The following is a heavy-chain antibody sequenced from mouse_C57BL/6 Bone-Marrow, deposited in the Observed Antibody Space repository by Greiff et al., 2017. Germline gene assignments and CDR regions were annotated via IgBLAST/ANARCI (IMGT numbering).Heavy chain of an antibody. CDR1: GYTFTSYW. Sequence: VQLQQPGAELVMPGASVKLSCKASGYTFTSYWMHWVKQRPGQGLEWIGEIDPSDSYTNYNQKFKGKSTLTVDKSSSTAYVQLSSLTSEDSAVYYFAREGFITTVPFAYWGQGTLVTVSA. CDR2: IDPSDSYT. D-gene: IGHD1-1*01. CDR3: AREGFITTVPFAY. J-gene: IGHJ3*01. V-gene: IGHV1-69*01.